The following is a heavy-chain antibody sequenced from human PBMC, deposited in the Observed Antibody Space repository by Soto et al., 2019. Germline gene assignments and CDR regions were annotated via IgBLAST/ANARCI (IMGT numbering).Heavy chain of an antibody. V-gene: IGHV4-61*01. CDR2: IYYSGST. D-gene: IGHD3-22*01. CDR1: GGSVSSGSYY. Sequence: QVQLQESGPGLVKPSETLSLTCTVSGGSVSSGSYYWSWIRQPPGKGLEWIGYIYYSGSTNYNPTRKSRVTISVDTSKNQSPLKLSSVTAADTAVYYWARDRYDSSSYWGQGTLVTVSS. CDR3: ARDRYDSSSY. J-gene: IGHJ4*02.